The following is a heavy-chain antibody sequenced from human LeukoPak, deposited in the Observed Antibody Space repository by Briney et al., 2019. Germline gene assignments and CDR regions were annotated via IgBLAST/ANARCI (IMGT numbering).Heavy chain of an antibody. CDR1: GGSITTGNYY. CDR3: ATGVRGFWYYLDY. Sequence: SQTLSLTCSVSGGSITTGNYYWAWIRQPPGKELEWIATIYYYGSTYNNPSLKSRVTISIDTSKNQFSLNLNSVTAADTAVYYCATGVRGFWYYLDYWGQGALVTVSS. D-gene: IGHD3-10*02. J-gene: IGHJ4*02. CDR2: IYYYGST. V-gene: IGHV4-39*07.